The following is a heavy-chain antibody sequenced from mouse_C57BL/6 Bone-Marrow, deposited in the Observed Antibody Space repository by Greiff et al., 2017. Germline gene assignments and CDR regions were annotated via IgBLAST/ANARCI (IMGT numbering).Heavy chain of an antibody. CDR1: GFNIKDDY. V-gene: IGHV14-4*01. CDR3: ARYFDY. Sequence: EVQLQPSGAELVRPGASVKLSCTASGFNIKDDYTHWVKQRPEQGLAWIGWIDPGNGDPEYASKFQGKATITAATSSNTAYLQLSSLTSDDTAVYYCARYFDYWGTGTTVTVSS. J-gene: IGHJ1*03. CDR2: IDPGNGDP.